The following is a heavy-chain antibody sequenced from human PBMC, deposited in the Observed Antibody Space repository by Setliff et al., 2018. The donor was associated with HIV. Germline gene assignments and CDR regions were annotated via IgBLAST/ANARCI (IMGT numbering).Heavy chain of an antibody. Sequence: ASVKVSCKASGYMFSGFHMHWVRQAAGQGLEWMGRINPNSGGTNYAQKFQGRVTMTRDTSIGTAYMELSRLRSDDTAVYYCARDWAEDYWGQGTLVTVSS. J-gene: IGHJ4*02. D-gene: IGHD3-16*01. V-gene: IGHV1-2*06. CDR2: INPNSGGT. CDR3: ARDWAEDY. CDR1: GYMFSGFH.